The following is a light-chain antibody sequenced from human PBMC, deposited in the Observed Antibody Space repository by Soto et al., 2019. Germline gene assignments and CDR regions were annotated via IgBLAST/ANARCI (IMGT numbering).Light chain of an antibody. CDR2: EVS. CDR1: TSDVGGYNF. Sequence: QSVLTQPASVSGSPGQSITISCTGTTSDVGGYNFVSWYQQHPGKAPKLMIYEVSNRPSGVSNRFSGSKSGNTASLTISGLLAEDEADYYCGSYTSTSTGGVFGGGTKLTVL. CDR3: GSYTSTSTGGV. V-gene: IGLV2-14*01. J-gene: IGLJ3*02.